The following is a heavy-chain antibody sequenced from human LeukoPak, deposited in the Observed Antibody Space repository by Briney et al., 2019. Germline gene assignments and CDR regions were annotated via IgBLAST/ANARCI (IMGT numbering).Heavy chain of an antibody. J-gene: IGHJ4*02. CDR3: VKSGSGSYYKPDFDH. Sequence: PGGSLRLSCAASGFTFSSYAVSWVRQTPGKGVEWVSSISYSGGSTHYADSVKGRFTISRDNSKNTLYLQMNSLRAEDTAVYYCVKSGSGSYYKPDFDHWGQGTLVTVSS. V-gene: IGHV3-23*01. CDR1: GFTFSSYA. CDR2: ISYSGGST. D-gene: IGHD3-10*01.